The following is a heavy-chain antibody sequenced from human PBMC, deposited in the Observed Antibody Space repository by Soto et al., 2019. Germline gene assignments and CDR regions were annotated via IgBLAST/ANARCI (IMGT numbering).Heavy chain of an antibody. CDR3: ATVGFSSGFTFDY. D-gene: IGHD6-19*01. J-gene: IGHJ4*02. CDR2: FDPEDGET. V-gene: IGHV1-24*01. CDR1: GYTLTELS. Sequence: ASVKVSCTVSGYTLTELSMHWVRQAPGKGLEWMGGFDPEDGETIYAQKFQGRVTMTEDTSTDTAYMELSSLRSEDTAVYYRATVGFSSGFTFDYWGQGTLVTVSS.